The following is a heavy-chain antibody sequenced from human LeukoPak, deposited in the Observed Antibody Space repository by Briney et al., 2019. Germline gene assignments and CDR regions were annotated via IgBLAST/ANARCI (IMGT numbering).Heavy chain of an antibody. D-gene: IGHD6-19*01. J-gene: IGHJ4*02. CDR3: AKGSAVADIYFDY. CDR1: GFTFRRFA. CDR2: INGNDYRT. V-gene: IGHV3-23*01. Sequence: GGSLRLSCAASGFTFRRFAMSWVRQAPGKGLEWVSSINGNDYRTFYADSVKGRFTISRDNSKNTLYLQINSLRAEDTAVYFCAKGSAVADIYFDYWGQGTLVTVSS.